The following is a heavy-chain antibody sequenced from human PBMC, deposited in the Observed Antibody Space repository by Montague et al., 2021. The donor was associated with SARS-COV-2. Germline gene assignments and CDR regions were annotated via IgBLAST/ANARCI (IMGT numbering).Heavy chain of an antibody. D-gene: IGHD3-3*01. CDR2: IYYSGST. CDR1: GGSISSYY. V-gene: IGHV4-59*08. J-gene: IGHJ4*02. Sequence: SETLSLTCTVSGGSISSYYWSWIRQPPGKGLEWIGYIYYSGSTNYNPSLKSRVTISVDTSKNQFSLKLSSVTAADTAVYYCARHPGETFFGVVRYPGGFDYWGQGTLVTVSS. CDR3: ARHPGETFFGVVRYPGGFDY.